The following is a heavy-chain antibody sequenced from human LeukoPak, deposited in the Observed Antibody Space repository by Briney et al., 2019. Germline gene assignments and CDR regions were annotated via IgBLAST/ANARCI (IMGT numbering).Heavy chain of an antibody. CDR2: IRYDGSNK. J-gene: IGHJ6*03. CDR1: GFTFSTYD. CDR3: AKRLGGVTSYYMGV. Sequence: GGSLRLSCAASGFTFSTYDMHWVRQAPGKGLEWVAFIRYDGSNKYYVDSVKGRFTISRDNSKNTLYLQMNSLRAEDTAVYYCAKRLGGVTSYYMGVWGKGTTVTVSS. V-gene: IGHV3-30*02. D-gene: IGHD3-16*01.